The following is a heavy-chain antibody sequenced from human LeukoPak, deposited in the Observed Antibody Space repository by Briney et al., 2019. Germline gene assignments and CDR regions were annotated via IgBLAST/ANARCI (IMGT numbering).Heavy chain of an antibody. J-gene: IGHJ3*02. CDR1: GYTFTSYD. CDR3: ARHDRRRGAFDI. V-gene: IGHV1-8*01. D-gene: IGHD1-14*01. Sequence: ASVKVSCKASGYTFTSYDINWVRQATGQGLEWMGWMNPNSGNTGYAQKFQGRVTMTRNTSISTAYMELSSLRSEDTAVYYCARHDRRRGAFDIWGQGTMVTVSS. CDR2: MNPNSGNT.